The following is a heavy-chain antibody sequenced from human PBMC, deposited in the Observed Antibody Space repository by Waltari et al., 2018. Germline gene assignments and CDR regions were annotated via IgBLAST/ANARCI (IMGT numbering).Heavy chain of an antibody. CDR2: INPNRGGT. V-gene: IGHV1-2*02. CDR3: AREGVLETLDY. D-gene: IGHD1-1*01. Sequence: QVQLVQSGAEVKKPGASVKVSCKASGYTFTGYYMHWVRQAPGQGLEWMGWINPNRGGTNYAQKFQGRVTMTRDTSISTAYMELSRLRSDDTAVYYCAREGVLETLDYWGQGTLVTVSS. J-gene: IGHJ4*02. CDR1: GYTFTGYY.